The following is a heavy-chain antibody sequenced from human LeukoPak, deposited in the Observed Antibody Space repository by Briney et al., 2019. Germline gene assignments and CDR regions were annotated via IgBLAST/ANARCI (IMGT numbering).Heavy chain of an antibody. D-gene: IGHD3-16*01. CDR3: ASQRGNYYYYYYMDV. J-gene: IGHJ6*03. Sequence: SETLSLTCTVSGGSINSSSYYWGWIRQPPGKGLEWIGSVYYSGSTHYNPSLKSQVTISVDTSKNHFSLRLSSVTAADTAVYYCASQRGNYYYYYYMDVWGKGTTVTVSS. V-gene: IGHV4-39*02. CDR1: GGSINSSSYY. CDR2: VYYSGST.